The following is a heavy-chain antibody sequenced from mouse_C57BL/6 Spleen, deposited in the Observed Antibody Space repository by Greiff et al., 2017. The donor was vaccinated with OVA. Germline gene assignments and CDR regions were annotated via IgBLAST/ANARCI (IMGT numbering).Heavy chain of an antibody. D-gene: IGHD1-1*01. CDR3: ARDTVVARYWYFDV. J-gene: IGHJ1*03. V-gene: IGHV3-6*01. Sequence: EVQRVESGPGLVKPSQSLSLTCSVTGYSITSGYYWNWIRQFPGNKLEWMGYISYDGSNNYNPSLKNRISITRDTSKNQFFLKLNSVTTEDTATYYCARDTVVARYWYFDVWGTGTTVTVSS. CDR2: ISYDGSN. CDR1: GYSITSGYY.